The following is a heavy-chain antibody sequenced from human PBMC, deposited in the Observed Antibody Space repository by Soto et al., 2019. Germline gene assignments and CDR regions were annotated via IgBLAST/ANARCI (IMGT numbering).Heavy chain of an antibody. CDR1: GFTVSSNH. V-gene: IGHV3-53*04. Sequence: GGSLRLSCATSGFTVSSNHMSWVRQAPGKGLEWVSVIYSGGATNYADSVKGRFTISRHNSKNTLYLQMSSLRPEDTAVYYCARVIYNSVSYNGSGIDWFDPWGQGTLVTVSS. J-gene: IGHJ5*02. D-gene: IGHD3-10*01. CDR2: IYSGGAT. CDR3: ARVIYNSVSYNGSGIDWFDP.